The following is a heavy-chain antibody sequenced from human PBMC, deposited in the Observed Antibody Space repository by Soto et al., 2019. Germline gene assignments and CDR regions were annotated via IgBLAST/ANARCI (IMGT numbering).Heavy chain of an antibody. CDR2: INPSGGST. CDR1: GYTFTSYY. J-gene: IGHJ6*02. V-gene: IGHV1-46*01. D-gene: IGHD5-12*01. Sequence: QVQLVQSGAEVKKPGASVKVSCKASGYTFTSYYMHWVRQAPGQGLEWMGIINPSGGSTSYAQKFQGRVTMTRDTSTSTVYMELSSLRSEDTAVYYCASGYSGYGRGYGLMDVWGQGTTVTVSS. CDR3: ASGYSGYGRGYGLMDV.